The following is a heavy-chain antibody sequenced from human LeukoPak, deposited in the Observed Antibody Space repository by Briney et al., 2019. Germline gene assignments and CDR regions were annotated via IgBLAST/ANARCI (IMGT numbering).Heavy chain of an antibody. D-gene: IGHD6-19*01. Sequence: SETLSLTCTVSGGSISVSSHYWGWIRQPPGKGLEWIGSSYYSGSAYYNPSLKSRVTISVDTSKNQFSLKLSSVTAADTAVYYCARERSSGWCDGYFDYWGQGTLVTVSS. V-gene: IGHV4-39*07. CDR3: ARERSSGWCDGYFDY. J-gene: IGHJ4*02. CDR1: GGSISVSSHY. CDR2: SYYSGSA.